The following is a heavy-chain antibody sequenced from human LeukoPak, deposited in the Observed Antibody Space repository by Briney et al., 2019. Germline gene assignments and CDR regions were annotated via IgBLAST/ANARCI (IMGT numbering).Heavy chain of an antibody. CDR3: ARRSGDIVVVPGASTTKYYYYYMDV. CDR1: GYTFTGYY. J-gene: IGHJ6*03. V-gene: IGHV1-2*02. D-gene: IGHD2-2*01. Sequence: ASVKVSCKASGYTFTGYYMHWVRQAPGQGLEWMGWVNPNSGNTHYAQKFQDRVTMTRDTSISTAYMELNSLRSDDTAVYYCARRSGDIVVVPGASTTKYYYYYMDVWGKGTTVTVSS. CDR2: VNPNSGNT.